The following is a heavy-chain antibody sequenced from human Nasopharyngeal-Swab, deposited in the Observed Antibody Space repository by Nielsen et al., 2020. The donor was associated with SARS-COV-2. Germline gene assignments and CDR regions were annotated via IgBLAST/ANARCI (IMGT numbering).Heavy chain of an antibody. CDR1: GFTFSSYA. V-gene: IGHV3-23*01. CDR3: ATPGERDGYNGGDAFDI. J-gene: IGHJ3*02. Sequence: GGSLRLSCAASGFTFSSYAMSWVRQAPGKGLEWVSAIRGSGGSTYYADSVKGRFTISRDNSKNTLYLQMNSLRAEDTAVYYCATPGERDGYNGGDAFDIWGQGTMVTVSS. D-gene: IGHD5-24*01. CDR2: IRGSGGST.